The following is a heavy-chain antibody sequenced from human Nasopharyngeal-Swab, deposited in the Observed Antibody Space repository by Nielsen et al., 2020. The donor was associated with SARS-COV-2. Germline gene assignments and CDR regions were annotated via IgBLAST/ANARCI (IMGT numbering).Heavy chain of an antibody. CDR3: ARKAVLDLRLDY. D-gene: IGHD3/OR15-3a*01. CDR2: INHSVST. Sequence: SEPLSLPCALYGSSFRGYYCSWILQPPGQVLEWIGEINHSVSTNYNPSLKSRVTISVDTSKNQFSLKLSSVTAADTAVYYCARKAVLDLRLDYWGQGTLVTVSS. V-gene: IGHV4-34*01. CDR1: GSSFRGYY. J-gene: IGHJ4*02.